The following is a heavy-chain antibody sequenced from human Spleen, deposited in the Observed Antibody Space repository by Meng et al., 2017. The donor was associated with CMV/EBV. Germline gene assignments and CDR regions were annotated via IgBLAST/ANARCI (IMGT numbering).Heavy chain of an antibody. CDR2: IKQDGSEK. V-gene: IGHV3-7*01. CDR1: GITFSMYW. Sequence: GGSLRLSCVDSGITFSMYWMSWVRQAPGKGLEWVANIKQDGSEKYYVDSVKGRFSISRDNAKNTLYLQMNSLRAEDTAVYYCVAGAYWGQGTLVTVSS. J-gene: IGHJ4*02. CDR3: VAGAY.